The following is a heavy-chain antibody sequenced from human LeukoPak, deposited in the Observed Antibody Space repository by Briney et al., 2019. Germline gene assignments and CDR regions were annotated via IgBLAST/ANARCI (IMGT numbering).Heavy chain of an antibody. CDR1: GFTFSSYW. D-gene: IGHD3/OR15-3a*01. J-gene: IGHJ3*02. CDR3: ARDPRTGYHGAFDI. CDR2: IKQDGSEK. Sequence: PRGSLRLSCAAPGFTFSSYWMSWVRQALGKGLWRVANIKQDGSEKYFVDSVKGRFTISRDNAKNSLYLQMNSLRAEDTAVYYCARDPRTGYHGAFDIWGHGTMVTVSS. V-gene: IGHV3-7*04.